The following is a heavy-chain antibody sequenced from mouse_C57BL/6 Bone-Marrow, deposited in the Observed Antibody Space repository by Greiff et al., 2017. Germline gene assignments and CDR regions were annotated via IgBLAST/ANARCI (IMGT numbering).Heavy chain of an antibody. Sequence: QVQLQQSGAELARPGASVKMSCKASGYTFTSYTMHWVKQRPGQGLEWIGYINPSSGYTKYNQKFKDKATLTVDKSSSTAYMQLSSLTSEDSAVYYCAMGLLRYLFDYWGQGTTLTVSS. CDR1: GYTFTSYT. J-gene: IGHJ2*01. V-gene: IGHV1-4*01. CDR3: AMGLLRYLFDY. D-gene: IGHD1-1*01. CDR2: INPSSGYT.